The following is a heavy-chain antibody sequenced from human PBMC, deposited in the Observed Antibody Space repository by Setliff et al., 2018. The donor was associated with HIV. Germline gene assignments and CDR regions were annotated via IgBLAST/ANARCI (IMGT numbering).Heavy chain of an antibody. CDR2: IHYRGIT. CDR1: GYSMSSGYY. V-gene: IGHV4-38-2*01. Sequence: PSETLSLTCAVSGYSMSSGYYWGWIRQPPGKGLEWIGNIHYRGITDYNPSLKSRVTISVDTSKNQFSLKVTSVTAADTAVYYCARAVRREFRMNLGDHYYFYMDVWGKGTTVTVSS. CDR3: ARAVRREFRMNLGDHYYFYMDV. J-gene: IGHJ6*03. D-gene: IGHD3-10*01.